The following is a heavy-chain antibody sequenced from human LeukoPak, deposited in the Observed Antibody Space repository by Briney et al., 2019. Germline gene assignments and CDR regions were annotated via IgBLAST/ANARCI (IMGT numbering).Heavy chain of an antibody. D-gene: IGHD1-1*01. Sequence: GASVKVSCKASGYTFTGYYMHWVRQAPGQGLEWTGWINPNSGGTNYSQKFQGRVTMTTDPSTTTASMELRSLRSDDTAVYYCMRVPELPEYWGQGTLVTVSS. V-gene: IGHV1-2*02. CDR1: GYTFTGYY. J-gene: IGHJ4*02. CDR3: MRVPELPEY. CDR2: INPNSGGT.